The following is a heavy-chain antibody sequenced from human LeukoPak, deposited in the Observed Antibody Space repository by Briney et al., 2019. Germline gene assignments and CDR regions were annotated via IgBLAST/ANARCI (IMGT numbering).Heavy chain of an antibody. CDR2: IYSGGHT. V-gene: IGHV3-66*01. CDR1: GFIVSSKY. CDR3: ARGVDAFDM. D-gene: IGHD3-16*01. Sequence: GGSLRLSCAASGFIVSSKYMSWVRQAPGKGLEWVSVIYSGGHTYYADSVKGRFTISRDNSKTTLYLQMNSLRGDATAVYYCARGVDAFDMWGQGTMVTVSS. J-gene: IGHJ3*02.